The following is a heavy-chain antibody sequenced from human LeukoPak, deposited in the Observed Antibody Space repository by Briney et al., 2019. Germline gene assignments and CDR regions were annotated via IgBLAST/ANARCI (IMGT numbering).Heavy chain of an antibody. D-gene: IGHD4-23*01. V-gene: IGHV4-59*01. Sequence: PSETLSLTCTVSGASISSYYWSWIRQPPGKGLDGIGYIYYSGSTNYNPSLKSRVTISVDTSKNQFSLKLSSVTAADTAVYYCARHQRGNSDAFDIWGQGTMVTVSS. CDR1: GASISSYY. CDR2: IYYSGST. CDR3: ARHQRGNSDAFDI. J-gene: IGHJ3*02.